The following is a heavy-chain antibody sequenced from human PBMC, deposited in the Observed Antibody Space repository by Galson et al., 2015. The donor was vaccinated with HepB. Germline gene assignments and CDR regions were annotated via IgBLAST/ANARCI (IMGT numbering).Heavy chain of an antibody. Sequence: SLRLSCAASGFTFSTYSINWVRQAPGKGLEWVSHISSSSSTIYYADSVKGRFTISRDNAKKSLYLQMNSLRAEDTAVYYCASPVGTFGRGTFDTWGQGTVVTVSS. D-gene: IGHD3-16*01. V-gene: IGHV3-48*01. J-gene: IGHJ3*02. CDR2: ISSSSSTI. CDR1: GFTFSTYS. CDR3: ASPVGTFGRGTFDT.